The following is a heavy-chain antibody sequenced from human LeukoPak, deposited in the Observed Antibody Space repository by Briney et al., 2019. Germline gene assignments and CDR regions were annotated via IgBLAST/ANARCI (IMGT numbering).Heavy chain of an antibody. CDR1: GHNFTSYF. D-gene: IGHD3-16*01. CDR2: IYPDDSET. V-gene: IGHV5-51*01. CDR3: ARSPQSFRPFDY. J-gene: IGHJ4*02. Sequence: NRGESLKISCKGSGHNFTSYFIGWVRQMPGKGLEWMGTIYPDDSETRYSPSFQGQVTISADKSISTAYLQWSSLKASDTAMYYCARSPQSFRPFDYWGQGTLVTVSS.